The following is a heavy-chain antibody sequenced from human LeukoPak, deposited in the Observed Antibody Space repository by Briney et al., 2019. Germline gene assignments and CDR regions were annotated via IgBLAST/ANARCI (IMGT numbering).Heavy chain of an antibody. D-gene: IGHD3-3*01. V-gene: IGHV2-70*04. Sequence: SGPALVKPTQTLTLTCTFSGFSLSTSGMRASWIRQPPGKALEWLARIDWDDDKFYSTSLKTRLTISKDTSKNQVVLTMTNMDPVDTATYYCAQTYYDFWSGYDAFDIWGQGTMVTVSS. J-gene: IGHJ3*02. CDR3: AQTYYDFWSGYDAFDI. CDR2: IDWDDDK. CDR1: GFSLSTSGMR.